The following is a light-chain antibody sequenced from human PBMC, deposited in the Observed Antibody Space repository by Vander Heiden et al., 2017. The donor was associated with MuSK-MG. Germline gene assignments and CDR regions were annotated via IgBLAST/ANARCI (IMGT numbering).Light chain of an antibody. J-gene: IGKJ1*01. V-gene: IGKV1-12*01. CDR1: QGISNW. Sequence: DIKMTQSPSSMSASVGDRVTITCRASQGISNWLAWYQQKSGKAPNLLIFAATRLQSGVPSRFSRTRSETDFTLTISSLQPEDFTTYYCQQAKGFPWTFGHGTSVEI. CDR2: AAT. CDR3: QQAKGFPWT.